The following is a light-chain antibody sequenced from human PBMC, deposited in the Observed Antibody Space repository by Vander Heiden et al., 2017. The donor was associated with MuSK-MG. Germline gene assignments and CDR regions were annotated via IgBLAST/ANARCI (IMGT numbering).Light chain of an antibody. Sequence: LLTPPPATPSPSPVESATLSCNASQPIGTFLAWYQQRPGLAPTLLLFDASTEAPGTPARFSGSGSGTDFTLPINSIEPDDFSIYYCQQRGDWHPITFGGGTRV. CDR2: DAS. J-gene: IGKJ4*01. V-gene: IGKV3-11*01. CDR3: QQRGDWHPIT. CDR1: QPIGTF.